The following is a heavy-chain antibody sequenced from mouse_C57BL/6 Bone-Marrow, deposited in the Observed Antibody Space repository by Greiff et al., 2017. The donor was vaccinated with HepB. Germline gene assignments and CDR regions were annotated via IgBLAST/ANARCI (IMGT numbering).Heavy chain of an antibody. J-gene: IGHJ4*01. D-gene: IGHD2-3*01. CDR1: GFTFSDYG. Sequence: EVHLVESGGGLVKPGGSLKLSCAASGFTFSDYGMHWVRQAPEKGLEWVAYISSGSSTIYYADTVKGRFTISRDNAKNTLFLQMTSLRSEDTAMYYCARMMVTTPYYYAMDYWGQGTSVTVSS. V-gene: IGHV5-17*01. CDR2: ISSGSSTI. CDR3: ARMMVTTPYYYAMDY.